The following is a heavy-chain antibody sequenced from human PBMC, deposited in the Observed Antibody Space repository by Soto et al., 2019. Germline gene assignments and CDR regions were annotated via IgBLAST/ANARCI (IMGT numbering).Heavy chain of an antibody. J-gene: IGHJ5*02. CDR1: GGTFSSYA. CDR2: IIPIFGTA. V-gene: IGHV1-69*12. CDR3: ASQYDILTGYLRGRFDP. Sequence: QVQLVQSGAEVKKPGSSVKVSCKASGGTFSSYAISWVRQAPGQGLEWMGGIIPIFGTANYAQKFQGRVTITADESTSTAYMELSSLRSEDTAVYYCASQYDILTGYLRGRFDPWGQGTLVTVSS. D-gene: IGHD3-9*01.